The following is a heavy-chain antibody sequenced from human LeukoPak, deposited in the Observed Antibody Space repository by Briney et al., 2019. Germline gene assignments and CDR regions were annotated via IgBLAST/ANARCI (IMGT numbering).Heavy chain of an antibody. CDR3: AKTAQRLVPWGYFDL. V-gene: IGHV3-30*18. D-gene: IGHD6-19*01. CDR2: ISYDGSNK. J-gene: IGHJ2*01. CDR1: GFTFSSYG. Sequence: GGSLRLSCAASGFTFSSYGMHWVRQVPGKGLEWVAFISYDGSNKDYAQSAKGRFTISRDNSRKTLYLQMSTLRAEDTAVYYCAKTAQRLVPWGYFDLWGRGTLVTVSS.